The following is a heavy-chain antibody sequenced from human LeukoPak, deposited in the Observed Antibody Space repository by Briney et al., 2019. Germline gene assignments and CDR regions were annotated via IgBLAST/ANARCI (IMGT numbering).Heavy chain of an antibody. D-gene: IGHD2-15*01. J-gene: IGHJ4*02. Sequence: PSGNPSPPSTVSRGALRKFFWGWIRGTPGEGLIWIGHVYYNGSTTYNPSLKSRVAMSVDTSKNQFSLKLNSVTAADTAIYYCAREGGRENYWGQGTLVTVSS. V-gene: IGHV4-59*01. CDR2: VYYNGST. CDR3: AREGGRENY. CDR1: RGALRKFF.